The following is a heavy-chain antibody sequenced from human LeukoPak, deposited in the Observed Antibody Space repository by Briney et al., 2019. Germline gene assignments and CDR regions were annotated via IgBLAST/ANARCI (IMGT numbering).Heavy chain of an antibody. CDR1: GYTFTGYY. CDR2: INPNSGGT. V-gene: IGHV1-2*02. CDR3: ARTGYDYVWGSYRYGFDP. Sequence: ASVKVSCKASGYTFTGYYMHWVRQAPGQGLEWMGWINPNSGGTNYAQKFQGRVTTTRDTSISTAYMELSRLRSDDTAVYYCARTGYDYVWGSYRYGFDPWGQGTLVTVSS. D-gene: IGHD3-16*02. J-gene: IGHJ5*02.